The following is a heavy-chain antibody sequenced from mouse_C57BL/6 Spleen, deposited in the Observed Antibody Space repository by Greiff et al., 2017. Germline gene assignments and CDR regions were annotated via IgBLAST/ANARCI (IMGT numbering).Heavy chain of an antibody. CDR3: ARLYYGSSYGYWYFCG. Sequence: EVKLLESGGGLVQPGGSLKLSCAASGFTFSDYYMYWVRQTPEKRLEWVAYISNGGGSTYYPDTVQGRFTISRDNAKNTLYLQLSRLKSEDTAMYDWARLYYGSSYGYWYFCGWGTGTTVTVSS. V-gene: IGHV5-12*01. D-gene: IGHD1-1*01. CDR1: GFTFSDYY. CDR2: ISNGGGST. J-gene: IGHJ1*03.